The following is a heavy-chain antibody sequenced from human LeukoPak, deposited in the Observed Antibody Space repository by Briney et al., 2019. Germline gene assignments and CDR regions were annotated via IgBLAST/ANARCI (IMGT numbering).Heavy chain of an antibody. CDR3: AKEYDILTGYYAFDI. CDR2: LRYDGTNK. J-gene: IGHJ3*02. V-gene: IGHV3-30*02. CDR1: GFTFSSYG. D-gene: IGHD3-9*01. Sequence: GGSLRLSCAASGFTFSSYGMHWVRQAPGKGLEWVAFLRYDGTNKYYADSVKGRFTISRDNSKNTLYLQMNSLRAEDTAVYYCAKEYDILTGYYAFDIWGQGTMVTVSS.